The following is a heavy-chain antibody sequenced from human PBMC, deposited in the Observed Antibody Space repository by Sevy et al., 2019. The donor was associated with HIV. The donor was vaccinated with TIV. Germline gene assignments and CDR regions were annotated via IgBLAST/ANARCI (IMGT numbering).Heavy chain of an antibody. J-gene: IGHJ4*02. CDR2: INEDGSEK. V-gene: IGHV3-7*01. CDR3: ARDVAAGDF. D-gene: IGHD2-21*01. CDR1: GFTFTRYW. Sequence: GGSLRLSCAASGFTFTRYWMSWVRQAPGKGLEWVANINEDGSEKYYVDSVKGRFTISRDNARKSLHLQMNSLRAEDTAIYCYARDVAAGDFWGQGTLVTVS.